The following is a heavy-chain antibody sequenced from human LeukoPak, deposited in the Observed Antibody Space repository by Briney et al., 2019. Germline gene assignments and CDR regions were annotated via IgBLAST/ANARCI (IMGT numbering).Heavy chain of an antibody. V-gene: IGHV3-15*01. D-gene: IGHD4-17*01. Sequence: GGSLRLSCAASGFTFSNTWMSWVRQAPGKGLEWVARIKSKTEGETIDYSAPVKGRFTISRDDSKNTLYLQMNTLKTEDTAVYYCTTTTHLIYGVGSEGYWGQGTLVTVSS. CDR1: GFTFSNTW. CDR2: IKSKTEGETI. J-gene: IGHJ4*02. CDR3: TTTTHLIYGVGSEGY.